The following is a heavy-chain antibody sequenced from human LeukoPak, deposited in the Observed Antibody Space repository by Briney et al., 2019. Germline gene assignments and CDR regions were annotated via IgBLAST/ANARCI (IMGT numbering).Heavy chain of an antibody. J-gene: IGHJ4*02. D-gene: IGHD5-24*01. V-gene: IGHV3-7*03. CDR1: GFIFSTYW. Sequence: PGGSPRLSCAASGFIFSTYWMTWFRQAPGKGLEWVANLKQDGGEKYYMDSVRGRFIISRDNAKNSLYLQMNSLRAEDTAVYYCARTPDGPDYWGQGTLVTVSS. CDR3: ARTPDGPDY. CDR2: LKQDGGEK.